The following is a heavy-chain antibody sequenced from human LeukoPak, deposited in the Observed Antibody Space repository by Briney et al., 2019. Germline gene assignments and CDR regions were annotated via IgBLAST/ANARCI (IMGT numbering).Heavy chain of an antibody. Sequence: SETLSLTCAVYGGSFSGYHWSWIRQPPGKGLEWIGEINHSGSTNYNPSLKSRVTISVDTSKNQFSLKLSSVTAADTAVYYCARVGSRYCSSTSCDHFDYWGQGTLVTVSS. CDR3: ARVGSRYCSSTSCDHFDY. V-gene: IGHV4-34*01. CDR2: INHSGST. J-gene: IGHJ4*02. CDR1: GGSFSGYH. D-gene: IGHD2-2*01.